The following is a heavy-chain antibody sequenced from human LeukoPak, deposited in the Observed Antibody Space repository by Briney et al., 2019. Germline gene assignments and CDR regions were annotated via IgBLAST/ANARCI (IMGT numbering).Heavy chain of an antibody. J-gene: IGHJ4*02. Sequence: GGSLRLSCAASGLTLSNYWMHWVRQAPGKGLVWVSRMNSDGSGTSYADSVKGRFTISRDNAKNTLFLQMDSLRVEDTGHYYCARDLGARGHWGQGTLVIVSS. CDR2: MNSDGSGT. V-gene: IGHV3-74*01. CDR1: GLTLSNYW. D-gene: IGHD3-16*01. CDR3: ARDLGARGH.